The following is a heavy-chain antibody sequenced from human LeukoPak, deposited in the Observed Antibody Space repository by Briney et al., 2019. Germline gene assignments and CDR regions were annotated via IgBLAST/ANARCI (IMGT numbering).Heavy chain of an antibody. D-gene: IGHD3/OR15-3a*01. V-gene: IGHV4-30-4*01. CDR1: GHSFSSDDFY. CDR3: ARRRTGYLSYYFDS. J-gene: IGHJ4*02. CDR2: ISYSGST. Sequence: SQTLSLTCTVSGHSFSSDDFYWSWIRQPPGKGLEWLGYISYSGSTFYNPSLKSRVTISVDTSKNQFSLKLFSVTAADTAVYYCARRRTGYLSYYFDSWGQGVLVTVSS.